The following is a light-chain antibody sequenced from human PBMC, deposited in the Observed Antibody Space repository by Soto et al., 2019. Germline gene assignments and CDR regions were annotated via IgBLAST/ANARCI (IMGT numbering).Light chain of an antibody. Sequence: QAVVTQPPSVSGAPGQRVTISCTGSSSNIGAGYDVHWYQQLPGTAPKLLIYGNNNRPSGVPDRFSGSKSATSASLAITGLQAEDEADYYCQSYDSSPPYVFGTGTKVTVL. CDR3: QSYDSSPPYV. CDR1: SSNIGAGYD. J-gene: IGLJ1*01. CDR2: GNN. V-gene: IGLV1-40*01.